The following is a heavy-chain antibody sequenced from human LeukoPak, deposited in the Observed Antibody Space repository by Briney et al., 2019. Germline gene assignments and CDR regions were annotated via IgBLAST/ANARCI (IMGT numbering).Heavy chain of an antibody. J-gene: IGHJ4*02. CDR1: GGSISSSNW. D-gene: IGHD6-13*01. CDR2: IYHSGST. CDR3: ARGGFRAAAGTALWY. Sequence: SETLSLTCAVSGGSISSSNWWSWVRQPPGKGLEWIGEIYHSGSTNYNPSLKSRVTISVDKSKNQFSLKLSSVTAADTAVYYCARGGFRAAAGTALWYWGQGTLVTVSS. V-gene: IGHV4-4*02.